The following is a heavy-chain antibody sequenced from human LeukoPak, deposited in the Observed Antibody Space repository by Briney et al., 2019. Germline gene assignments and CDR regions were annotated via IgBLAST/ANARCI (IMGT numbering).Heavy chain of an antibody. Sequence: PGRSLRLSCTASGFTLSGFTFHWLRQAPGGGLEWVALISYDGRNKYFGDSVKGRFTISRDNANNTMYLQMNSLRGDYTARYYCARDSGGNLFDLWGQGTPVAVSS. D-gene: IGHD2-15*01. J-gene: IGHJ4*02. CDR3: ARDSGGNLFDL. CDR2: ISYDGRNK. CDR1: GFTLSGFT. V-gene: IGHV3-30*03.